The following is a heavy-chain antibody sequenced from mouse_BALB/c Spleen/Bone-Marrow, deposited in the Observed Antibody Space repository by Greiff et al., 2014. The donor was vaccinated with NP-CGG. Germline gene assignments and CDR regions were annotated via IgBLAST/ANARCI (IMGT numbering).Heavy chain of an antibody. D-gene: IGHD3-1*01. V-gene: IGHV1-84*02. J-gene: IGHJ4*01. Sequence: VQLQQSGPELVKPGASVKISCKASGYTFTDYYIDWVKQKPGQGLEWVGWIYPGSGSTKYNEKFKGKATLTVDTSSSTAYMQLSSLTSEDTAVYFCANLGRYAMDYWGQGTSVTVSS. CDR1: GYTFTDYY. CDR2: IYPGSGST. CDR3: ANLGRYAMDY.